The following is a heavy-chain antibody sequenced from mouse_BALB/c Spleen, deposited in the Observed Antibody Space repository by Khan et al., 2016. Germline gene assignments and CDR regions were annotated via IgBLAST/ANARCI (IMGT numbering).Heavy chain of an antibody. D-gene: IGHD1-2*01. V-gene: IGHV3-2*02. Sequence: EVQLQESGPGLVKPSQTLSLTCTVTGYAFTSGYGWNWIRQFPGNKQEWMGYISYSGSTNYNPSLNSRISFTRDTSKYQFFLQLNSVSTEATAPLSCARTAVMKYWGQGTYLTVSS. J-gene: IGHJ2*02. CDR1: GYAFTSGYG. CDR2: ISYSGST. CDR3: ARTAVMKY.